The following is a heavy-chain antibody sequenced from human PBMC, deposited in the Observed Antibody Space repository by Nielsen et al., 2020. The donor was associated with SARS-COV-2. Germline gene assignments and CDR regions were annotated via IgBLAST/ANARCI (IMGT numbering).Heavy chain of an antibody. D-gene: IGHD3-10*01. V-gene: IGHV7-4-1*02. CDR2: INTNTGNP. Sequence: WVRQAPGQGLEWMGWINTNTGNPTYAQGFTGRFVFSLDTSVSTAYLQISSLKAEDTAMYYCARDRMVRGVIPTYYYYYGMDVWGQGTTVTVSS. CDR3: ARDRMVRGVIPTYYYYYGMDV. J-gene: IGHJ6*02.